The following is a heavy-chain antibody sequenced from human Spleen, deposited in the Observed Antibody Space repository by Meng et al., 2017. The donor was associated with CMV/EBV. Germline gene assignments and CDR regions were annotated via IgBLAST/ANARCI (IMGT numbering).Heavy chain of an antibody. Sequence: ASRGTLSVYAVTWGRQAPGQGLGWMGGSLPISGSTYFAQKFQGRIAITADESTNTAYMDLSRLRSDDTAVYYCATSVVVVPAATLDDWGQGTLVTVSS. V-gene: IGHV1-69*01. D-gene: IGHD2-2*01. CDR3: ATSVVVVPAATLDD. CDR1: RGTLSVYA. J-gene: IGHJ4*02. CDR2: SLPISGST.